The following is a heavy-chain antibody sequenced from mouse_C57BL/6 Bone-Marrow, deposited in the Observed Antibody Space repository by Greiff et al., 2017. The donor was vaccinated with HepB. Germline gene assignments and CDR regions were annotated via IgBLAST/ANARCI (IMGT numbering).Heavy chain of an antibody. CDR2: ISDGGSYT. D-gene: IGHD2-1*01. CDR3: ARTLYGKDYAMDY. CDR1: GFTFSSYA. V-gene: IGHV5-4*03. Sequence: EVMLVESGEGLVKPGGSLKLSCAASGFTFSSYAMSWVRQTPEKRLEWVATISDGGSYTYYPDNVKGRFTISRDNAKNNLYLQMSHLKSEDTAMYYCARTLYGKDYAMDYWGQGTSVTVSS. J-gene: IGHJ4*01.